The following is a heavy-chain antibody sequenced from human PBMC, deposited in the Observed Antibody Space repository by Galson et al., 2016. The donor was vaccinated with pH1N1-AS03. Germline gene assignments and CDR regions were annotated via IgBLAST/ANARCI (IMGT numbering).Heavy chain of an antibody. J-gene: IGHJ4*02. CDR1: GFTFSNFW. Sequence: SLRLSCAASGFTFSNFWMSWVRQAPGKGLECVAIISYDGTNKYYADSVQGRFTISRDNSKNTLYLQMNSLRPEDTAVYYCAKTRKRGYSGYSFFEGPLDYWGQGTLVTVSS. D-gene: IGHD5-12*01. CDR2: ISYDGTNK. V-gene: IGHV3-30*18. CDR3: AKTRKRGYSGYSFFEGPLDY.